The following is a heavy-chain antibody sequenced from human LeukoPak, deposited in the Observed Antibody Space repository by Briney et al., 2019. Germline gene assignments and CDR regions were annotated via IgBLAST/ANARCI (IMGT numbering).Heavy chain of an antibody. Sequence: SETLSLTCTVSGGSISSYYWSWIRQPPGKGLEWIGYIYYSGSTNYNPSLKSRVTISVDTSKNQFSLKLSSVTAADTAVYYCARGRGYSSSWYYYYYYMDVWGKGTTVTVSS. J-gene: IGHJ6*03. CDR2: IYYSGST. V-gene: IGHV4-59*01. D-gene: IGHD6-13*01. CDR3: ARGRGYSSSWYYYYYYMDV. CDR1: GGSISSYY.